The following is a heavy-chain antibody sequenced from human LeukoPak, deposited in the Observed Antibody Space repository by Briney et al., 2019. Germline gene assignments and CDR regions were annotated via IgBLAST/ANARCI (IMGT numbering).Heavy chain of an antibody. CDR3: ITDLG. CDR1: GFTFTSYW. CDR2: VDHGGSGT. Sequence: GGSLTLSCAASGFTFTSYWMHWVRQVAGKGLVWLARVDHGGSGTNYADSVKGRFTISRDNAKSTVYLQMNSLRVEDTAVYYCITDLGWGQGTLVTVSS. V-gene: IGHV3-74*01. D-gene: IGHD1-14*01. J-gene: IGHJ4*02.